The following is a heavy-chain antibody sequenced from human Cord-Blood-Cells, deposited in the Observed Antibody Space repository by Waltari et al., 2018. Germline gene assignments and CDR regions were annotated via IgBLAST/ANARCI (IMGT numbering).Heavy chain of an antibody. CDR1: GASISSYY. D-gene: IGHD6-6*01. CDR2: IYTSGST. CDR3: ARDSIAARPHAFDI. J-gene: IGHJ3*02. V-gene: IGHV4-4*07. Sequence: QVQLQESGPGLVKPSETLSLTCTVSGASISSYYWSWIRQPAGKGLEWIGRIYTSGSTNYNPSLKSRVTMSVDTSKNQFSLKLSSVTAADTAVYYCARDSIAARPHAFDIWGQGTMVTVSS.